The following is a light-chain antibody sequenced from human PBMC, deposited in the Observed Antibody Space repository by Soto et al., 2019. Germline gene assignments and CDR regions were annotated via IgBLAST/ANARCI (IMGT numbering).Light chain of an antibody. CDR3: MQARQIPGT. V-gene: IGKV2-28*01. Sequence: DIVMTQSPVSLPVTPGEPSSISCRSSQSLLHDNGLNYLDLYLQKPVQSPHLLIYLGSTRASGVPDRFSGSGSCTALTLKIRRVEAADVGIDYCMQARQIPGTFGTGTKLEIK. CDR2: LGS. CDR1: QSLLHDNGLNY. J-gene: IGKJ3*01.